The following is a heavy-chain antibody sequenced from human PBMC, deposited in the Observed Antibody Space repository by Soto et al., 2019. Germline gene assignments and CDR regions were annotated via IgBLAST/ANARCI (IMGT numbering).Heavy chain of an antibody. CDR3: AIETYGDYVGYFAP. V-gene: IGHV4-59*12. J-gene: IGHJ5*02. Sequence: PSENLSLTCTVSGVSIISYYWSWILQPPGKGLEWIGYIYYSGSTNYNPSLKSRVTISVDTSKNQFSLKLSSVTAADTAVYYCAIETYGDYVGYFAPCGQGTLVTVAS. CDR1: GVSIISYY. D-gene: IGHD4-17*01. CDR2: IYYSGST.